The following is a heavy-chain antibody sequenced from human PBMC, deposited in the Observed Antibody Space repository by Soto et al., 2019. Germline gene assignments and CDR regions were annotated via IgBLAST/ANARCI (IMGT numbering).Heavy chain of an antibody. CDR3: ARVLSSWPNWFDP. V-gene: IGHV1-18*01. CDR1: GYTFSRYG. CDR2: ISAYTDDR. J-gene: IGHJ5*02. D-gene: IGHD6-13*01. Sequence: QVHLVQSGAEVREPGASVKVSCKASGYTFSRYGISWVRQAPGQWLEWMGWISAYTDDRKYAQKFQGRVTITTDTSTSTANMELRSVRSDDTAVYYCARVLSSWPNWFDPWGQGTLVTVSS.